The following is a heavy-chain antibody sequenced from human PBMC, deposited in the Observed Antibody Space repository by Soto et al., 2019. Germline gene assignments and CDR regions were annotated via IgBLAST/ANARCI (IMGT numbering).Heavy chain of an antibody. CDR3: ARGHHTTIFGVVILTRWFDP. Sequence: TSETLSLTCAVYGGSFSGYYWSWIRQPPGKGLEWIGEINHSGSTNYNPSLKSRVTISVDTSKNQFSLKLSSVTAADTAVYYCARGHHTTIFGVVILTRWFDPWGQGTLVTVSS. J-gene: IGHJ5*02. CDR1: GGSFSGYY. CDR2: INHSGST. D-gene: IGHD3-3*01. V-gene: IGHV4-34*01.